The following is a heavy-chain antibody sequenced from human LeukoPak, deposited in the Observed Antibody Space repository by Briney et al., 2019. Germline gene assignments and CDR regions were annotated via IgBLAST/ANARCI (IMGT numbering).Heavy chain of an antibody. D-gene: IGHD6-19*01. CDR1: GYTFTGYY. J-gene: IGHJ4*02. V-gene: IGHV1-2*06. CDR2: INPNSGGT. CDR3: ARGRIAVAGNPDY. Sequence: ASVKVSCKASGYTFTGYYMHCVRQAPGQGLEWMGRINPNSGGTNYAQKLQGRVTMTSDTSISTAYMELSRLRSDDTAAYYCARGRIAVAGNPDYWGQGTLVTVSS.